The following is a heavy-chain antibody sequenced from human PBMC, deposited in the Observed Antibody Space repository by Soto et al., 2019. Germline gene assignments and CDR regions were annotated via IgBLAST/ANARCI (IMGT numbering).Heavy chain of an antibody. CDR2: ISYDGSNK. Sequence: VQLVESGGGVVQPGRSLRLSCAASGFTSSTYAMHWVRQAPGKGLEWVALISYDGSNKNYADSVKGRFTISRDTSKSTLYLQMNSLRPEDTAVYYCAGEENWAYFDSWGQGTLVTVSS. CDR1: GFTSSTYA. D-gene: IGHD7-27*01. V-gene: IGHV3-30*04. J-gene: IGHJ4*02. CDR3: AGEENWAYFDS.